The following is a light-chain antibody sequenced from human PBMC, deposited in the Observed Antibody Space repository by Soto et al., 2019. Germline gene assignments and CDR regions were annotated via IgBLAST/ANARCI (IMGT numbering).Light chain of an antibody. J-gene: IGKJ4*01. Sequence: EIVLTQSPGTLSLSPGERATLSCRASQSVSSTYLAWYQQKPGQAPRLLLYGASSRATGIPDRFSGSGSGTXXXLXXSRLEPEDFAVYXXQQYESSPTTFGGGTKVEIK. CDR1: QSVSSTY. CDR2: GAS. CDR3: QQYESSPTT. V-gene: IGKV3-20*01.